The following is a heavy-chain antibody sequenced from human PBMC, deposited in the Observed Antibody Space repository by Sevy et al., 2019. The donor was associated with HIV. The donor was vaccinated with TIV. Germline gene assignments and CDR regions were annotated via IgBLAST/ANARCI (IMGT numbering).Heavy chain of an antibody. J-gene: IGHJ4*02. V-gene: IGHV3-30*18. CDR2: ISYDGSSR. D-gene: IGHD1-26*01. CDR3: AKDREVVGAKIDF. Sequence: GGSLRLSCAASGLTFSTYAMHWVRQAPGKGLEWVAVISYDGSSRYYADSVKGRFTISRDNSKNTLYLQMNSLRAEDTALYYCAKDREVVGAKIDFWGQGTLVTVSS. CDR1: GLTFSTYA.